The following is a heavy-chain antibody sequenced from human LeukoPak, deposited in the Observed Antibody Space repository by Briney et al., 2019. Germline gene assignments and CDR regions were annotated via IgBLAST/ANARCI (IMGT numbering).Heavy chain of an antibody. Sequence: SETLSLTCTVSGGSISSYYWSWIRQPPGKGLEWIGYIYYSGSTNYNPSLKSRVTISVDTSKNQFSLKLSSVTAADTAVYYCARGHVGAIPGGAFDIWGQGTMVTVSS. J-gene: IGHJ3*02. V-gene: IGHV4-59*08. CDR2: IYYSGST. CDR3: ARGHVGAIPGGAFDI. CDR1: GGSISSYY. D-gene: IGHD1-26*01.